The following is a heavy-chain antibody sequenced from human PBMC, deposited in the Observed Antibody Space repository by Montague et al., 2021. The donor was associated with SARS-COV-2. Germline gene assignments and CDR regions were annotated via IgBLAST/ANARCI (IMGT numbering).Heavy chain of an antibody. CDR3: ARGHRAHDMDV. J-gene: IGHJ6*02. CDR1: GDSVSNNRVA. V-gene: IGHV6-1*01. Sequence: CAISGDSVSNNRVAWTWFRQSPSRDLEWLGRTYYRSNWYNDYATSVKGRITVNPDTSKNQFSLQLNSVTPDDTAVYYCARGHRAHDMDVWGHGTAVTVSS. CDR2: TYYRSNWYN.